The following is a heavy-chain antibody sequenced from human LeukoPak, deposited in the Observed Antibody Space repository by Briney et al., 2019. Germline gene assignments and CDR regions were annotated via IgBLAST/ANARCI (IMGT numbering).Heavy chain of an antibody. Sequence: SGTLSLTCAVYGGSFSGYYWSWIRQPPGKGLEWIGEINHSGSTNYNPSLKSRVTISVDTSKNQFSLKLSSVTAADTAVYYCARRGPSGSYYKVAFGYWGQGTLVTVSS. J-gene: IGHJ4*02. V-gene: IGHV4-34*01. CDR2: INHSGST. CDR3: ARRGPSGSYYKVAFGY. D-gene: IGHD3-10*01. CDR1: GGSFSGYY.